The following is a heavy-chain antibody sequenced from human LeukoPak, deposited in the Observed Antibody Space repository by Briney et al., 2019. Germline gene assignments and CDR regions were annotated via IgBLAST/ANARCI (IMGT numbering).Heavy chain of an antibody. CDR2: VNSDGGGT. CDR1: GFTFTNYW. Sequence: PGGSLRLSCAASGFTFTNYWMRWVRQAPGKGLMWVSRVNSDGGGTIYADSVKGRFTVSRDNTKNSVYLQMCSLRADDTGVYYCARGGLDHAYDIWGQGTMVTVSS. D-gene: IGHD6-19*01. V-gene: IGHV3-74*01. J-gene: IGHJ3*02. CDR3: ARGGLDHAYDI.